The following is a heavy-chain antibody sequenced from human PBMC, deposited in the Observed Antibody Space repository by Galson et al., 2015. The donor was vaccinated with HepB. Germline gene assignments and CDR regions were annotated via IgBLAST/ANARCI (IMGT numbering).Heavy chain of an antibody. CDR3: TTDSEQSGSYIY. D-gene: IGHD1-26*01. J-gene: IGHJ4*02. CDR1: GYNFPNYG. Sequence: SCKASGYNFPNYGISRVRQAPGKGLEWVAVISFDGSNKYYADSVKGRFTISRDNSKNTIYLQMNSLKTDDTAVYYCTTDSEQSGSYIYWGQGTLVTVFS. V-gene: IGHV3-30-3*01. CDR2: ISFDGSNK.